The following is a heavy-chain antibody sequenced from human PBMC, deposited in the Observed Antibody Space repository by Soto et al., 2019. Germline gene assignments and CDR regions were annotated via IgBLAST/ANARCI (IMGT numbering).Heavy chain of an antibody. CDR2: FYYSGIT. J-gene: IGHJ5*02. CDR3: ASSGGPEGDWFDP. CDR1: GGPIRRRGYY. Sequence: PSETLSLTCTVSGGPIRRRGYYWSWIRHRPGEGLEWIGFFYYSGITDYNPSLRSRVTISVDTSRNQVFLNMYSVTAADTAVYYCASSGGPEGDWFDPWGQGTLVTVSS. V-gene: IGHV4-31*03. D-gene: IGHD2-15*01.